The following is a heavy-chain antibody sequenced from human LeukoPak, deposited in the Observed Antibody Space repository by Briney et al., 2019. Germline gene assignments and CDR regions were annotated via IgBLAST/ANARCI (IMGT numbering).Heavy chain of an antibody. CDR3: ARLVAVAGPPSDY. D-gene: IGHD6-19*01. CDR1: GGSFSGYY. V-gene: IGHV4-34*01. J-gene: IGHJ4*02. Sequence: SETLSLTCAVYGGSFSGYYWSWIRQPPGKGLEWIGEINHSGSTNYNPSLKSRVTISVDTSKNQFSLKPSSVTAADTAVYYCARLVAVAGPPSDYWGQGTLVTVSS. CDR2: INHSGST.